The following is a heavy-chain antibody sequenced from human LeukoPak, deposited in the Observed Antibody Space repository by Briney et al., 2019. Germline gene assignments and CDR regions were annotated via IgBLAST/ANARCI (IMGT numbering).Heavy chain of an antibody. D-gene: IGHD2-2*02. CDR2: ISGSGGST. CDR1: GFTFSSYA. CDR3: AKEPADILPAAIGGGCNWFDP. Sequence: GGSLRLSCAASGFTFSSYAMSWVRQAPGKGLEWVSAISGSGGSTYYADSVKGRFTISRDNSKNTLYLQTNSLRAEDTAVYYCAKEPADILPAAIGGGCNWFDPWGQGTLVTVSS. J-gene: IGHJ5*02. V-gene: IGHV3-23*01.